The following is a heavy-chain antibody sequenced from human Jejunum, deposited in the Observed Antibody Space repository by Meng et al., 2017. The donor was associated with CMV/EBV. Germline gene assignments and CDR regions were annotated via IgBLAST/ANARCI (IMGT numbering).Heavy chain of an antibody. CDR2: INGDGTST. CDR3: VRDLEVPGRGLGY. D-gene: IGHD3-16*01. CDR1: GFTFSNSW. Sequence: EVQLVESXXGLVQXGGSLSXSXSASGFTFSNSWMHWVRQVPGKGLIWVSRINGDGTSTTYADSVKGRFTISRDNAKNTVYLQMNSLRVEDSAVYSCVRDLEVPGRGLGYWGQGTLVTVSS. V-gene: IGHV3-74*01. J-gene: IGHJ4*02.